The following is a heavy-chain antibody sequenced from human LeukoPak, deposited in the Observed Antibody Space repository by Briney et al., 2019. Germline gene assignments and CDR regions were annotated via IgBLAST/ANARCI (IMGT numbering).Heavy chain of an antibody. CDR3: ARVVTAADWYFDL. Sequence: GESLKISCNGSGYSFTSYWIGWVRQMPGKGLEWMGIIYPGDSDTRYSPSFQGQVTISADKSISTAYLQWSSLKASDTAMYYCARVVTAADWYFDLWGRGTLVTVSS. CDR1: GYSFTSYW. D-gene: IGHD2-21*02. V-gene: IGHV5-51*01. CDR2: IYPGDSDT. J-gene: IGHJ2*01.